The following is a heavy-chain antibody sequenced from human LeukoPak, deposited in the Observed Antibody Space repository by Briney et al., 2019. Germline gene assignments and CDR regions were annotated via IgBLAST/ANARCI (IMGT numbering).Heavy chain of an antibody. D-gene: IGHD3-10*01. CDR3: AREGFGESDGFDI. Sequence: RASETLSLTCTVSGGSISSGGYYWSWIRQPPGKGLEWIGYIYHSGSTYYNPSLKSRVTISVDRSKNQFSLKLSSVTAADTAVYYCAREGFGESDGFDIWGQGTMVTVSS. J-gene: IGHJ3*02. V-gene: IGHV4-30-2*01. CDR1: GGSISSGGYY. CDR2: IYHSGST.